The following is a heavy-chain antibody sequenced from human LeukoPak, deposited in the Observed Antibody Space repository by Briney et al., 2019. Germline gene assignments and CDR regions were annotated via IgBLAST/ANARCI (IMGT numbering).Heavy chain of an antibody. D-gene: IGHD6-19*01. CDR3: AKTPEQWLVRPLYFDY. CDR1: GFTVNTYA. CDR2: ISGSGGNT. Sequence: GGSLRLSCAASGFTVNTYAMSWVRQAPGKGLEWVSGISGSGGNTYYADSVKGRFTTSRDNSKNTLYLQMNSLRAEDTAVYYCAKTPEQWLVRPLYFDYWGQGTLVTVSS. J-gene: IGHJ4*02. V-gene: IGHV3-23*01.